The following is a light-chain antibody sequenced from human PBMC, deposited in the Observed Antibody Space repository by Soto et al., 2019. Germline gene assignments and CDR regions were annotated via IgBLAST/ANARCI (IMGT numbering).Light chain of an antibody. V-gene: IGKV1D-16*01. J-gene: IGKJ2*01. CDR2: KAS. Sequence: DIQMTQSPSSVSASVGDRVTITCRASQVISSWLVWYQQKPGKAPKLLIYKASTLQSGVPSRFSGSASGTEFTLTISSLQPEDFATYYCQQYNSYSPMYTFGQGTKLEIK. CDR1: QVISSW. CDR3: QQYNSYSPMYT.